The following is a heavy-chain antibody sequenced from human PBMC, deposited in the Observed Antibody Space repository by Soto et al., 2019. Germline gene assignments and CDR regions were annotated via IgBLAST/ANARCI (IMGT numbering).Heavy chain of an antibody. D-gene: IGHD4-17*01. V-gene: IGHV4-59*01. CDR1: GGSISSYY. Sequence: PSETLSLTCTVSGGSISSYYWSWIRQPPGKGLEWIGYIYYSGSTNYNPSLKSRVTISVDTSKNQFSLKLSSVAAADTAVYYCARGNDYGDDYYYYYGMDVWGQGTTVNVSS. J-gene: IGHJ6*02. CDR3: ARGNDYGDDYYYYYGMDV. CDR2: IYYSGST.